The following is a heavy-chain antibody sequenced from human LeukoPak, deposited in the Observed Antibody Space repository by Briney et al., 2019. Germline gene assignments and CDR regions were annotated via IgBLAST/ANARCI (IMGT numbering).Heavy chain of an antibody. CDR1: GGSISSSSYY. V-gene: IGHV4-39*01. CDR2: IYYSGST. CDR3: ARSAAAGGLSVDY. J-gene: IGHJ4*02. D-gene: IGHD6-13*01. Sequence: PSETLSLTCTVSGGSISSSSYYWGWIRQPPGKGLEWIGSIYYSGSTYYNPSLKSRVTISVDTSKNQFSLKLSSVTAADTAVYYCARSAAAGGLSVDYWGQGTLVTVSS.